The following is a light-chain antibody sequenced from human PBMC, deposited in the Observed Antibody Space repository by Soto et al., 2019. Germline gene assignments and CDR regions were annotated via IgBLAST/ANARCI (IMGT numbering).Light chain of an antibody. CDR1: QSVTSN. J-gene: IGKJ5*01. V-gene: IGKV3-15*01. Sequence: VLTQSPATLSVSPGERATLSCRASQSVTSNLAWYQQEPGRAPRLLIYGASTRATGIPARFSGSGSGTEFTLTISSLQSEDFAVYYCQQYNTWRSISFGQGTRLEIK. CDR3: QQYNTWRSIS. CDR2: GAS.